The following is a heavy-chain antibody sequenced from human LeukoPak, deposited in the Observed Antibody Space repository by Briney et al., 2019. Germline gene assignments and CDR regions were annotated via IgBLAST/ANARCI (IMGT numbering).Heavy chain of an antibody. V-gene: IGHV3-30*02. CDR2: IRYDGSNK. D-gene: IGHD6-13*01. CDR1: GLIFDNYA. J-gene: IGHJ4*02. CDR3: AKLAAAGFDY. Sequence: GGSLRLSCVTSGLIFDNYAMNWVRQAPGKGLEWVAFIRYDGSNKYYADSVKGRFTISRDNSKNTLYLQMNSLRAEDTAVYYCAKLAAAGFDYWGQGTLVTVSS.